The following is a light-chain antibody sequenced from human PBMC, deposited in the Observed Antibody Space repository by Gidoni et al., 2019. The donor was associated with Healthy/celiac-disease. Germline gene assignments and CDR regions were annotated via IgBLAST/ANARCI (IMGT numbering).Light chain of an antibody. V-gene: IGKV3-20*01. CDR2: GAS. CDR1: QSVSSSY. Sequence: LLTPSPGPLSLSPGERATLSCRASQSVSSSYLAWYLQKPGQAPRLLIYGASSRATGIPDRFSGSGPGTDFTLTISRLEPEDFAVYYCQQYGSSPHTFXQXTKLEIK. J-gene: IGKJ2*01. CDR3: QQYGSSPHT.